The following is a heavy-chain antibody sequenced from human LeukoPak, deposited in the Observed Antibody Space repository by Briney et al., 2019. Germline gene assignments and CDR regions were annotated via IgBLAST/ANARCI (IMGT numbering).Heavy chain of an antibody. CDR2: INHSGST. J-gene: IGHJ4*02. CDR3: ASRRKQQLVDFDY. CDR1: GGSFSGYY. Sequence: SETLSLTCAVYGGSFSGYYWSWIRQPPGKGLEWIGEINHSGSTNYNPSLKSRVTISVDTSKNQFSLKLSSVTAADTAVYYCASRRKQQLVDFDYWGQGTLVTVSS. D-gene: IGHD6-13*01. V-gene: IGHV4-34*01.